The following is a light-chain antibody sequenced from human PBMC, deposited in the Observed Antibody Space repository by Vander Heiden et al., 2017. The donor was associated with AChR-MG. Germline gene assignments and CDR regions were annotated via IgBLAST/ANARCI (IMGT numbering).Light chain of an antibody. J-gene: IGLJ3*02. CDR1: SSNIGTNF. CDR3: ATWDDSLSGVV. Sequence: QSVLPQPLSAYGTPGQRITSSCSGRSSNIGTNFGYWYRQLPGTAPKFLIHTTNQRPSGVPDRFSGSKSGTSASLAISGLRSEDEADYYCATWDDSLSGVVFGGGTKLTVL. V-gene: IGLV1-47*01. CDR2: TTN.